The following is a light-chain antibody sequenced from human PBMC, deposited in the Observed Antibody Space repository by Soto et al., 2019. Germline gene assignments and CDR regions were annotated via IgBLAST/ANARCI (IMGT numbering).Light chain of an antibody. Sequence: QAVLTQPASVSGSTGQSITISCTGTSSDVGGYNYVSWYQQHPGKAPKLMTYEVSNRPSGVSNRFSGSKSGNTASLTISGLQAEDEADYYCSSYTSSSTLYVLGTGTKV. J-gene: IGLJ1*01. CDR1: SSDVGGYNY. CDR2: EVS. CDR3: SSYTSSSTLYV. V-gene: IGLV2-14*01.